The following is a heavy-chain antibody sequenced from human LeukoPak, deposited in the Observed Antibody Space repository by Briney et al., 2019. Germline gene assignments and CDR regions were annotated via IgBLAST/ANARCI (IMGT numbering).Heavy chain of an antibody. V-gene: IGHV1-46*01. CDR2: INPSGST. CDR1: GYTFTSYY. J-gene: IGHJ3*02. D-gene: IGHD6-13*01. CDR3: ARGFRIAAAGNDAFDI. Sequence: ASVKVSCKASGYTFTSYYMHWVRQAPGQGLEWMGIINPSGSTSYAQKFQGRVTMTRDTSTSTVHMELSSLRSEDTAVYYCARGFRIAAAGNDAFDIWGQGTMVTVSS.